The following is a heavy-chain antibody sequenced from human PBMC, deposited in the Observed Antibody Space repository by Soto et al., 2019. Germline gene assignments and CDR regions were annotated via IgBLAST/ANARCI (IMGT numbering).Heavy chain of an antibody. CDR3: TTHPGYSHGFGY. CDR1: GFTFSSYW. J-gene: IGHJ4*02. V-gene: IGHV3-73*01. D-gene: IGHD6-19*01. CDR2: IRGKANSYAT. Sequence: GGSLRLSCAASGFTFSSYWMHWVRQASGKGLEWVGRIRGKANSYATAYAASVKGRFTISRDDSKNMAYLQMNSLKTEDTAVYYCTTHPGYSHGFGYWGQGPLVTVSS.